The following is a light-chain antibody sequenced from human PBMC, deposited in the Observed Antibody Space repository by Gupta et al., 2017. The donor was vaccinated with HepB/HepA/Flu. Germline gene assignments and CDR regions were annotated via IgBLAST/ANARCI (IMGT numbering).Light chain of an antibody. V-gene: IGKV3-11*01. CDR2: DAS. CDR3: QQRSNGPPFT. Sequence: EIVLTQSPATLSSSPGERATLSCRASQSVSSYLAWYQQKPAQAPRLLIYDASNRATGIPARFSGSGSGTDFTLTISSLEPEDFAVYYCQQRSNGPPFTFGQGTKLEIK. J-gene: IGKJ2*01. CDR1: QSVSSY.